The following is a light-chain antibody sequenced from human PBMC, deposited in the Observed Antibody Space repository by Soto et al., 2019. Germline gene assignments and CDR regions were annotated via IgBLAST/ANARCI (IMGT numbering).Light chain of an antibody. CDR3: QQRSNWPA. CDR2: DTS. J-gene: IGKJ5*01. V-gene: IGKV3-11*01. Sequence: VLTQSPATLSLSPGNRATLSCRASESVDFHLAWYQQKPGQTPRLLIYDTSNRATGTPARFSGSGSGTDFTLTISSLEPEDFAVYYCQQRSNWPAFGQGTRLEI. CDR1: ESVDFH.